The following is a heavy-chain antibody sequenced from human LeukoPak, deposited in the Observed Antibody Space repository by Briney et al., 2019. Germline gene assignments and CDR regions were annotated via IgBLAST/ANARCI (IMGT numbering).Heavy chain of an antibody. D-gene: IGHD3-22*01. J-gene: IGHJ4*02. Sequence: GGSLRLSCAASGFTFSSYAMSWVRQAPGKGLEWVSAISGSGGSTYYADSVKGRLTISRDNSKNTLYLQMNSLRAEDTAVYYCAKDPVEGQSGVVITFYFDYRGQGTLVTVSS. CDR1: GFTFSSYA. CDR2: ISGSGGST. V-gene: IGHV3-23*01. CDR3: AKDPVEGQSGVVITFYFDY.